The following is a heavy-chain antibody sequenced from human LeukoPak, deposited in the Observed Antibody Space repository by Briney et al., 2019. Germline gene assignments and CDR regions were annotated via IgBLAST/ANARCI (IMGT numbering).Heavy chain of an antibody. J-gene: IGHJ1*01. CDR1: GYSFTSYW. D-gene: IGHD6-13*01. V-gene: IGHV5-51*01. CDR2: IYPGDSDT. CDR3: ARSGGNFCSSTWYGH. Sequence: GESLKISCKGSGYSFTSYWIAWVRQMPGKGLEWMGIIYPGDSDTRYSPSFQGQVTISADKSISTAYLQWSSLKASDTAMYYCARSGGNFCSSTWYGHWGQGTLVTVSS.